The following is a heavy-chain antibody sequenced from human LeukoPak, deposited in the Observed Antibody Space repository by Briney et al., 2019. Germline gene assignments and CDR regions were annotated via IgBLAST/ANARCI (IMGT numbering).Heavy chain of an antibody. J-gene: IGHJ6*02. Sequence: PSETLSLTCTVSGGSISSYYWSWIRQPPGKGLEWIGYIYYSGSTNYKPPLKSRVTISVDTSKNQFSLKLSSVTAADTAVYYCARGGRRVVVPAALAQDGMDVWGQGTTVTVSS. V-gene: IGHV4-59*01. CDR3: ARGGRRVVVPAALAQDGMDV. CDR2: IYYSGST. D-gene: IGHD2-2*01. CDR1: GGSISSYY.